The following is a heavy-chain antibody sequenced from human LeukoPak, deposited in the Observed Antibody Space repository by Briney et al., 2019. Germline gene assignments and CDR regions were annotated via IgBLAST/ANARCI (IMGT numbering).Heavy chain of an antibody. Sequence: PSETLSLTCTVSGGSISSYYWSWIRQPAGKGLEWIGRIYTSGSTNYNPSLKSRVTMSVDTSKNQFSLKLSSVTAADTAVYYFARQEDDYGDYGDAFDIWGQGTMVTVSS. J-gene: IGHJ3*02. CDR2: IYTSGST. V-gene: IGHV4-4*07. CDR3: ARQEDDYGDYGDAFDI. D-gene: IGHD4-17*01. CDR1: GGSISSYY.